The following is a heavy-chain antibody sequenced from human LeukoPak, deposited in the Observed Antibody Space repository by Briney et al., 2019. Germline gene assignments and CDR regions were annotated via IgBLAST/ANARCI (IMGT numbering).Heavy chain of an antibody. CDR2: ISYDGSNK. CDR1: GFTFSSYA. Sequence: GGSLRLSCAASGFTFSSYAMHWVRQAPGKGLEWVAVISYDGSNKYYADSVKGRFTISRDNSKNTLYLQMNSLRAEDTAVYYCAREESRYRGALDYWGQGTLVTVSS. J-gene: IGHJ4*02. D-gene: IGHD5-18*01. CDR3: AREESRYRGALDY. V-gene: IGHV3-30*04.